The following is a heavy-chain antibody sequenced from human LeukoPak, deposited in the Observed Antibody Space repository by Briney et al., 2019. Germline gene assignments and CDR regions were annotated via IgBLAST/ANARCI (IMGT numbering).Heavy chain of an antibody. Sequence: SETLSLTCAVYGGSFSGYYWSWIRQPPGKGLEWIGEINHSGSTNYNPSLKSRVTISVDTSKNQFSLKLSSVTAAATAVYYCARVVTNVPPTGSSWYYLRPPPDYWGQGTLVTVSS. CDR1: GGSFSGYY. V-gene: IGHV4-34*01. CDR3: ARVVTNVPPTGSSWYYLRPPPDY. D-gene: IGHD6-13*01. CDR2: INHSGST. J-gene: IGHJ4*02.